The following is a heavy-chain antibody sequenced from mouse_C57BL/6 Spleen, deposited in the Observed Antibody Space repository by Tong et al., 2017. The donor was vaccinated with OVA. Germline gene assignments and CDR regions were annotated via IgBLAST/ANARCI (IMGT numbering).Heavy chain of an antibody. D-gene: IGHD1-1*01. CDR3: VKINYGSPYAMDY. Sequence: VQLQESGPGLVQPSQSLSITCTVSGFSLTSYGVHWVRQSPGKGLEWLGVICRGGSTDYNAAFMSRLSINKDNSKSQVFFKMNSLQADDTAIYYCVKINYGSPYAMDYWGQGTSVTVSS. V-gene: IGHV2-5*01. J-gene: IGHJ4*01. CDR1: GFSLTSYG. CDR2: ICRGGST.